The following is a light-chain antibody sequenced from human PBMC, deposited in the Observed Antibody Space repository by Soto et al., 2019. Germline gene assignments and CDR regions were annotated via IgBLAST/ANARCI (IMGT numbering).Light chain of an antibody. J-gene: IGKJ1*01. V-gene: IGKV3-20*01. CDR3: QQYGSSPWT. CDR1: QSVSDNQ. Sequence: EIVLTQSPGTLSLSPGERATLSCRTSQSVSDNQLAWYQQKPGQAPRLLIYDVSIRATTIPDRFSGSGSGTDFTLTISRLEPEDFAVYYCQQYGSSPWTFGQGTKVDI. CDR2: DVS.